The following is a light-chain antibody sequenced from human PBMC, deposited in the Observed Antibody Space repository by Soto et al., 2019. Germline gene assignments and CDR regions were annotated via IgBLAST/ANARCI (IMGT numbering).Light chain of an antibody. CDR2: DAS. J-gene: IGKJ4*01. CDR3: QQRSNWSPLT. CDR1: QSVSSY. Sequence: EIVLTQSPATLSLSPGERATLSCRASQSVSSYLAWYQQKPGQAPRLLIYDASNRATGIPARFSGSGSGTDVTLTISSLVPEDFAVYYCQQRSNWSPLTFGGGTKVEIK. V-gene: IGKV3-11*01.